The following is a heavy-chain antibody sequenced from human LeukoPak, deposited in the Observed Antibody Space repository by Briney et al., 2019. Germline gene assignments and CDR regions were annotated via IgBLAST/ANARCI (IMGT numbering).Heavy chain of an antibody. Sequence: ASVKVSCKASGYTFTSNAMNWVRQAPGQGLEWMGWINTKTGNPTYAQGFTGRFVFSLDTSVNTAYLQISSLKAEDTAVYYCARDGANTFGGVIVTQNFDYWGQGTLVTVSS. D-gene: IGHD3-16*02. J-gene: IGHJ4*02. CDR3: ARDGANTFGGVIVTQNFDY. CDR2: INTKTGNP. V-gene: IGHV7-4-1*02. CDR1: GYTFTSNA.